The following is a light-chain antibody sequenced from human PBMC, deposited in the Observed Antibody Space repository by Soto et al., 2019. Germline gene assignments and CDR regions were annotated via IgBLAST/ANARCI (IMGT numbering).Light chain of an antibody. CDR3: QQHGTSIT. CDR1: QNVNNNY. J-gene: IGKJ4*01. Sequence: VVMTQSPRTLSLSPGERATLSCRASQNVNNNYVAWYQQKPGQAPSLLIYGASDRATGVPDRFSGSGSGTDFTLTISRLEPEDCAVYYCQQHGTSITFGGGTRVENK. V-gene: IGKV3-20*01. CDR2: GAS.